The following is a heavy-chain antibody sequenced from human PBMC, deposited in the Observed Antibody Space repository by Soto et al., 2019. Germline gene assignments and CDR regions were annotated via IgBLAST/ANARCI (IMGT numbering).Heavy chain of an antibody. Sequence: GASVKVSCKASGYTFTSYYMHWVRQAPGQGLEWMGIINPSGGSTSYAQKFQGRVTMTRDTSTSTVYMELSSLRSEDTAVYYCARVGYYDSSGYYFYFDYWGQGTLVTVSS. CDR1: GYTFTSYY. CDR2: INPSGGST. V-gene: IGHV1-46*01. D-gene: IGHD3-22*01. CDR3: ARVGYYDSSGYYFYFDY. J-gene: IGHJ4*02.